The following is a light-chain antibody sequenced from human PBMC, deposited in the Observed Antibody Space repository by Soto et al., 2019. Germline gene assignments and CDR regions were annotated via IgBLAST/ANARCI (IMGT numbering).Light chain of an antibody. CDR3: QQYGSSPRGT. Sequence: EIVLTQSPGTLSLSPGERATLSCRASQSVSSGYLAWYQQKPGQAPRLLIYGASRRATGIPDRFSGSGSGTDFTLTISRLEPEDFAVYYCQQYGSSPRGTFGGGAKVEIK. V-gene: IGKV3-20*01. CDR1: QSVSSGY. CDR2: GAS. J-gene: IGKJ4*01.